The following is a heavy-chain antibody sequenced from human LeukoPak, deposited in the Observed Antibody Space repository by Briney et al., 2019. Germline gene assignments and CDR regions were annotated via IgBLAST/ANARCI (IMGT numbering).Heavy chain of an antibody. CDR2: ISYDGSNK. V-gene: IGHV3-30*18. D-gene: IGHD6-19*01. J-gene: IGHJ4*02. CDR3: AKGGYSSGRTADY. Sequence: PGGSLRLSCAASGFTFSSYGMHWVRQAPGKGLERVAVISYDGSNKYYADSVKGRFTISRDNSKNTLYLQMNSLRAEDTAVYYCAKGGYSSGRTADYWGQGTLVTVSS. CDR1: GFTFSSYG.